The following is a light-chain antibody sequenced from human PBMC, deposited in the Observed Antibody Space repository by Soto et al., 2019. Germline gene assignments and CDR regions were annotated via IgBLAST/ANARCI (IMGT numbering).Light chain of an antibody. CDR3: QQYGSSPWT. CDR1: QSVGSSH. CDR2: GAS. J-gene: IGKJ1*01. V-gene: IGKV3-20*01. Sequence: EIVLTHSPGTLSLSPGERATLSCRASQSVGSSHLAWYQQKPGQAPRLLIYGASSRATGIPDRFSGSGSGTDFTLTISRLELEDFAVYYCQQYGSSPWTFGQGTKVDIK.